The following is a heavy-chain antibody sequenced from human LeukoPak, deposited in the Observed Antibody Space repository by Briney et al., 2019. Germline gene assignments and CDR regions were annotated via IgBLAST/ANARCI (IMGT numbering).Heavy chain of an antibody. J-gene: IGHJ4*02. CDR3: ARDLIAAAGDY. D-gene: IGHD6-13*01. CDR2: IYYSGST. CDR1: GGSISSSSYY. V-gene: IGHV4-39*07. Sequence: SETLSLTCTVSGGSISSSSYYWGWIRQPPGKGLEWIGSIYYSGSTYYNPSLKSRVTISVDTSKNQFSLKLSSVTAADTAVYYCARDLIAAAGDYWGQGTLVTVSS.